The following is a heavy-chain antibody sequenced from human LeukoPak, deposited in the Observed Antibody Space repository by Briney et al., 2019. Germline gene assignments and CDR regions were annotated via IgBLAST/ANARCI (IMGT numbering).Heavy chain of an antibody. CDR3: ARFFHDYGAVNWFDP. J-gene: IGHJ5*02. Sequence: SETLSLTCAVYGGSFSGYYWSWIRQPPGKGLEWIVEINHSGSTNYSPSLKSRVTISVDTSKNQFSLKLSSVTAADTAVYYCARFFHDYGAVNWFDPWGQGTLVTVSS. CDR1: GGSFSGYY. V-gene: IGHV4-34*01. D-gene: IGHD4-17*01. CDR2: INHSGST.